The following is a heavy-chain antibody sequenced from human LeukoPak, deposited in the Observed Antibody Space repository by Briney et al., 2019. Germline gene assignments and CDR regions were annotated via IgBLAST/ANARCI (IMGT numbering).Heavy chain of an antibody. D-gene: IGHD4-17*01. CDR1: GGSISSYY. Sequence: SETLSLTCTVSGGSISSYYWSWIRQPPGKGLEWIGYIYYSGSTNYNPSLKSRVTISVDTSKNQLSLKLSSVTAADTAVYYCARDLTYGDSPYYGMDVWGQGTTVTVSS. V-gene: IGHV4-59*01. CDR3: ARDLTYGDSPYYGMDV. CDR2: IYYSGST. J-gene: IGHJ6*02.